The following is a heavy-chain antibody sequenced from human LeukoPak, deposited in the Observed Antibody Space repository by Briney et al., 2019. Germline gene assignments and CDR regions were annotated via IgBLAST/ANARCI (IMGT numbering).Heavy chain of an antibody. J-gene: IGHJ3*02. CDR3: ARGGYSSRLADAFDI. CDR1: GYTFTSYD. D-gene: IGHD6-13*01. V-gene: IGHV1-8*01. Sequence: ASVKVSCKASGYTFTSYDINWVRQATGQGLEWMGWMNPNSGNTGYAQKFQGRVTITRNASISTAYMELSSLRSEDTAVYYCARGGYSSRLADAFDIWGQGTMVTVSS. CDR2: MNPNSGNT.